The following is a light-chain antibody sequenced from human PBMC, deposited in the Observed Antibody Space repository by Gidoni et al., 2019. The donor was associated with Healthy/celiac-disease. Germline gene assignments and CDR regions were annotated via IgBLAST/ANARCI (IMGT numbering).Light chain of an antibody. CDR2: DAS. V-gene: IGKV1-13*02. CDR3: QQCNSYPIT. J-gene: IGKJ5*01. CDR1: PGISSA. Sequence: AIPLTQSPSSLSASVGDRVTITCRASPGISSALAWYQQKPGKAPKLLIYDASSLESGVPSRFSGSGSGTDFTLTISSLQPEDFATYYCQQCNSYPITFXQXTRLEIK.